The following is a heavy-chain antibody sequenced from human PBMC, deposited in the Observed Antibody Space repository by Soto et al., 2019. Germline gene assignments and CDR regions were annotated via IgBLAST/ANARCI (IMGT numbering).Heavy chain of an antibody. Sequence: GGSLRLSCAASGFIFSTYSITWVRQAPGTGLEWVSIISGSGDKTYYADSVKGRFTISRDNSRNTVYLLMNSLRAEDTAVYYCAKYRPGGSNYNGMDVWGQGTTVTVFS. J-gene: IGHJ6*02. CDR3: AKYRPGGSNYNGMDV. CDR2: ISGSGDKT. CDR1: GFIFSTYS. D-gene: IGHD3-16*02. V-gene: IGHV3-23*01.